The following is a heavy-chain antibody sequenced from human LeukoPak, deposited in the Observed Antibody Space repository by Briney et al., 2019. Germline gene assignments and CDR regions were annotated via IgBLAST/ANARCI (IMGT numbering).Heavy chain of an antibody. Sequence: PSETLSLTCTVSGGSISSSSYYWGWIRQPPGKGLEWLGSIYYSGSTYYNPSLKSRVTISVDTSKNQFSLKLSSVTAADTAVYYCARHYYGSGSYHNFDYWGQGTLVTVSS. CDR3: ARHYYGSGSYHNFDY. V-gene: IGHV4-39*01. D-gene: IGHD3-10*01. J-gene: IGHJ4*02. CDR2: IYYSGST. CDR1: GGSISSSSYY.